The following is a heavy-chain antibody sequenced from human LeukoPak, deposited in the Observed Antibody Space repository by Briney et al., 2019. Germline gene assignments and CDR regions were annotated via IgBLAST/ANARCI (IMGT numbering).Heavy chain of an antibody. J-gene: IGHJ4*02. CDR1: GGSISSGGYS. CDR3: ARGYCSGGSCYRAFDY. D-gene: IGHD2-15*01. Sequence: SETLSLTCAVSGGSISSGGYSWSWIRQPPGKGLEWIGYIYHSGSTYYNPSLKSRVTISVDRSKNQFSLKLSSVTAADTAVYYCARGYCSGGSCYRAFDYWGQGTLVTVSS. V-gene: IGHV4-30-2*01. CDR2: IYHSGST.